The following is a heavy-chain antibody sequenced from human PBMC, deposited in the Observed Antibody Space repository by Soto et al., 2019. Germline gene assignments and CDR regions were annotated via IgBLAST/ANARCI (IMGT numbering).Heavy chain of an antibody. D-gene: IGHD3-3*01. CDR1: GFTFSDYY. Sequence: PGGSLRLSCAASGFTFSDYYMSWIRQAPGKGLEWVSYISSSSSYTNYADSVKGRFTISRDNAKNSLYLQMNSLRAEDTAVYYCARGSRDYDFWSGHDVFDIWGQGTMVIVSS. V-gene: IGHV3-11*06. CDR3: ARGSRDYDFWSGHDVFDI. J-gene: IGHJ3*02. CDR2: ISSSSSYT.